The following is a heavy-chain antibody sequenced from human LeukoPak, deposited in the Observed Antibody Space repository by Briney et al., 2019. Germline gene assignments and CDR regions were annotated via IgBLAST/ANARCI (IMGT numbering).Heavy chain of an antibody. V-gene: IGHV1-2*02. Sequence: GASVKVSCKASGYTFTGYYMHWVRQAPGQGLEWMGWINPNSGGTNYAQKFQGGVTMTRDTSISTAYMELSRLRSDDTAVYYCARADHRENWFDPWGQGTLVTVSS. J-gene: IGHJ5*02. CDR3: ARADHRENWFDP. CDR2: INPNSGGT. D-gene: IGHD1-14*01. CDR1: GYTFTGYY.